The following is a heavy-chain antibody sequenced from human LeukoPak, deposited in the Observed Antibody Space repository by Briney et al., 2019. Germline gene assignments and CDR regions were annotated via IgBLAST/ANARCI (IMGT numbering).Heavy chain of an antibody. J-gene: IGHJ4*02. CDR1: GFTFSDHW. V-gene: IGHV3-7*01. CDR2: IKEVGSAK. Sequence: PGGSLRLSCVASGFTFSDHWMSWVRQAPGKGLEWVANIKEVGSAKFYADSVKGRFTISRDNAKNSVFLQMNSLTHDDTAVYYCARAVDVADYWGQGTLVTVSS. D-gene: IGHD3-10*02. CDR3: ARAVDVADY.